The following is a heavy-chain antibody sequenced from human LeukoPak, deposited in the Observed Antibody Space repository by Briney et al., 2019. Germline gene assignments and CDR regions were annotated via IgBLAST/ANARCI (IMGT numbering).Heavy chain of an antibody. CDR3: AIAAAGKDYYYGMDV. CDR1: GGTFCSYA. D-gene: IGHD6-13*01. CDR2: IIPILGIA. V-gene: IGHV1-69*04. J-gene: IGHJ6*02. Sequence: SEKLSCKASGGTFCSYAISWVRQPPGQGLEWMGRIIPILGIATYAQQYQGRVTITADKSTSTAYMELSSLRSEDTAVYYCAIAAAGKDYYYGMDVWGQGTTVNVSS.